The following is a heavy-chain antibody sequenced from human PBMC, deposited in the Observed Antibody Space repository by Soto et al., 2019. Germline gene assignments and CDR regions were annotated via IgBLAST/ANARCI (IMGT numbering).Heavy chain of an antibody. D-gene: IGHD5-12*01. CDR2: SYYSVST. V-gene: IGHV4-39*01. CDR1: GGSISSSSYY. CDR3: ARKYSGYDFNYFDY. Sequence: SETLSLTCTVSGGSISSSSYYWGWIRQPPGKGREWIGSSYYSVSTYYNPSLKSRLTISVDTSKNQFSLKLSSVTAADTAVYYCARKYSGYDFNYFDYWGQGTLVTVSS. J-gene: IGHJ4*02.